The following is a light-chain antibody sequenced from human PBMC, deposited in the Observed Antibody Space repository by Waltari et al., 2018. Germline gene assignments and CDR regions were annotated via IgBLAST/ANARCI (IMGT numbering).Light chain of an antibody. J-gene: IGKJ4*01. CDR1: QSVLHSPNNKNY. CDR3: QQYYNAPLT. Sequence: DIVMTQSPDSLALSLGERATINCKSSQSVLHSPNNKNYLAWYQQKPGQPPNLLIYWASPRESGVPDRFSGSGSGTDFTLTISSLQAEDVAVYYCQQYYNAPLTFGGGTKVEIK. CDR2: WAS. V-gene: IGKV4-1*01.